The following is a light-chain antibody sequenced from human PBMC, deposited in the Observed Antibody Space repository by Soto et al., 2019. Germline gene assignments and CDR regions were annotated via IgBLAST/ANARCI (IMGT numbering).Light chain of an antibody. J-gene: IGKJ2*01. Sequence: AIQMTQSPSSLSASVGDRVTITCRASQGIRNDLGWYQQKPGKAPNLLIYATSSLQGGVPSRFSGSGSGTDFTLTISSLQPDDLGTYYCQHTTDFTFGQGTKVEIK. CDR1: QGIRND. V-gene: IGKV1-6*01. CDR2: ATS. CDR3: QHTTDFT.